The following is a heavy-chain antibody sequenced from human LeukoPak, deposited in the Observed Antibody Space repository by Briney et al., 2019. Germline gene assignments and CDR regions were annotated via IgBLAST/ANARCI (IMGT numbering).Heavy chain of an antibody. CDR2: IWYDGSNK. J-gene: IGHJ4*02. CDR1: GFTFSSYG. CDR3: ARGTSGGYEGDY. V-gene: IGHV3-33*01. Sequence: GGSLRLSCAASGFTFSSYGMHWVRQAPGKGLEWVAVIWYDGSNKYYADSVKGRFTISRDNSKNTLYLQMNSLRAEDKAVYYCARGTSGGYEGDYWGQGTLVTVSS. D-gene: IGHD1-1*01.